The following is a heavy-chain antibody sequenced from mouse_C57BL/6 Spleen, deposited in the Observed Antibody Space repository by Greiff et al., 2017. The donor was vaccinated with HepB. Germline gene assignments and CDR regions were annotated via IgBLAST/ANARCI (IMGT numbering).Heavy chain of an antibody. V-gene: IGHV5-9*01. Sequence: EVQVVESGGGLVKPGGSLKLSCAASGFTFSSYTMSWVRQTPEKRLEWVATISGGGGNTYYPDSVKGRFTISRDNAKNTLYLQMSSLRSEDTALYYCARTNYVSSDWYVDVWGTGTTVTVSS. D-gene: IGHD1-1*01. CDR2: ISGGGGNT. CDR3: ARTNYVSSDWYVDV. CDR1: GFTFSSYT. J-gene: IGHJ1*03.